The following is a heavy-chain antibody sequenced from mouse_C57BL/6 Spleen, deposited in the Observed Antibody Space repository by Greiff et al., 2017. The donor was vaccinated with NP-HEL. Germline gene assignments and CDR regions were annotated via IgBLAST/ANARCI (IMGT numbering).Heavy chain of an antibody. V-gene: IGHV1-22*01. J-gene: IGHJ3*01. CDR2: INPNNGGT. Sequence: EVQLQQSGPELVKPGASVKMSCKASGYTFTDYNMHWVKQSHGKSLEWIGYINPNNGGTSYNQKFKGKATLTVNKSSSTAYMELRSLTSEDSAVYYCARSSGYPAWFAYWGQGTLVTVSA. CDR1: GYTFTDYN. CDR3: ARSSGYPAWFAY. D-gene: IGHD2-2*01.